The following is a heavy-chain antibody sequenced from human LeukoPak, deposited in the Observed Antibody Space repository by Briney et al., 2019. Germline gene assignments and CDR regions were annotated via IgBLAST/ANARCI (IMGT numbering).Heavy chain of an antibody. CDR3: APGCRRTGCNMDYFDY. D-gene: IGHD2-2*02. CDR2: VSGTGGST. J-gene: IGHJ4*02. V-gene: IGHV3-23*01. Sequence: GGSLRLSCAVSGFTFTNYPMSWVRQAPGKGLEWVSAVSGTGGSTYYADSVKGRFTISRDNSKNTLYPQMNSLRAEDTAVYYCAPGCRRTGCNMDYFDYWGQGTLVTVSS. CDR1: GFTFTNYP.